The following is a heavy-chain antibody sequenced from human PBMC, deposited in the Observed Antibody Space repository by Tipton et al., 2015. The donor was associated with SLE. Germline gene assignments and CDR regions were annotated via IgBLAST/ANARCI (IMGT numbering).Heavy chain of an antibody. CDR1: GFTFSHYE. J-gene: IGHJ4*02. D-gene: IGHD3-10*01. CDR3: GKARVAYGSGTYNAPIDF. V-gene: IGHV3-48*03. Sequence: SLRLSRGASGFTFSHYEMNWVRQVPGKGLEWVSFISGSGSSIYYADSVRGRFIISRDNAKNSLHLQMNNLRTEDSAIYYCGKARVAYGSGTYNAPIDFGGQGTLVSVSS. CDR2: ISGSGSSI.